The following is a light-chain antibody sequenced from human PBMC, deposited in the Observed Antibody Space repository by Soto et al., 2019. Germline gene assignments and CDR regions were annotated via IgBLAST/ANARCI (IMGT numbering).Light chain of an antibody. CDR2: AAS. CDR1: QSLSSN. V-gene: IGKV3-15*01. CDR3: QQYNNWPPT. J-gene: IGKJ2*01. Sequence: EIVMTQSPATLSVPPGERVTLSCRASQSLSSNLAWYQQKPGQAPSLLIDAASTRTTGIPARFSGSGSGTEFTLTISSLQSEDFAVYYCQQYNNWPPTFGQGTKVDIK.